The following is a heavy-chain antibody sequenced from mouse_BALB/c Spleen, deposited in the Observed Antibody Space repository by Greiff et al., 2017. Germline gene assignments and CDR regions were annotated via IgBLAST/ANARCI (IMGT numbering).Heavy chain of an antibody. CDR1: GDSITSGY. Sequence: EVKLQESGPSLVKPSQTLSLTCSVTGDSITSGYWNWIRKFPGNKLEYMGYISYSGSTYYNPSLKSRISITRDTSKNQYYLQLNSVTTEDTATYYCARNSSGYLYYAMDYWGQGTSVTVSS. CDR2: ISYSGST. D-gene: IGHD3-1*01. J-gene: IGHJ4*01. CDR3: ARNSSGYLYYAMDY. V-gene: IGHV3-8*02.